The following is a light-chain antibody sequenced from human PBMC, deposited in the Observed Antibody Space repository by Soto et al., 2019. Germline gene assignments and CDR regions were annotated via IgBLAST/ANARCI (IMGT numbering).Light chain of an antibody. J-gene: IGLJ1*01. CDR1: SSDVGSYNL. CDR3: CSYAGINTYV. CDR2: GVT. V-gene: IGLV2-23*02. Sequence: QSVLTQPASVSGSPGQSITISCTGTSSDVGSYNLVSWYQQHPGKAPKFMIYGVTKRPSGVSNRFSGSKSGNTASLTISGLQAEDEADYYCCSYAGINTYVFGTGTKVTVL.